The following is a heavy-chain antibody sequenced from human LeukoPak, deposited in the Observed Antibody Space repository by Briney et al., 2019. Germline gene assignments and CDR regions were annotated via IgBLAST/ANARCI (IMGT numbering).Heavy chain of an antibody. Sequence: PSETLSLTCTVSGGSISSSSYYWGWIRQPPGKGLEWIGSIYYSGSTYYNPSLKSRVTISVDTSKNQFSLKLSSVTAADTAVYYCATMGGSSWYWFGYWGQGTLVTVSS. CDR2: IYYSGST. D-gene: IGHD6-13*01. V-gene: IGHV4-39*01. J-gene: IGHJ5*01. CDR1: GGSISSSSYY. CDR3: ATMGGSSWYWFGY.